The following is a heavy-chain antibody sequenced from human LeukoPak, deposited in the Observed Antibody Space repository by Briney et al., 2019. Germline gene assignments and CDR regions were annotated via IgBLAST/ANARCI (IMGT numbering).Heavy chain of an antibody. V-gene: IGHV1-18*01. Sequence: GASVKVSCKASGYTFTSYGISWVRQAPGQGLEWMGWISAYNGNTNYAQKLQGRVTMTTDTSTSTACMELRSLRSDDTAVYYCARDPGYRDFDYWGQGTLVTVSS. CDR2: ISAYNGNT. CDR1: GYTFTSYG. CDR3: ARDPGYRDFDY. J-gene: IGHJ4*02. D-gene: IGHD1-1*01.